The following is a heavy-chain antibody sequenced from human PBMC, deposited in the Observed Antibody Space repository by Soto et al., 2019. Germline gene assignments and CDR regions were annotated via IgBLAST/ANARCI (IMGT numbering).Heavy chain of an antibody. Sequence: QVQLQESGPGLVKPSETLSLTCTVSGGPISGFYWSWIRQSPGKGLEWISYIFNTGSTQFNPSLKSRVTISVDTSKNQVSLKLTSVTAADTAVYYCARGTQHQDWYFELWGRGTLVSVSS. J-gene: IGHJ2*01. CDR3: ARGTQHQDWYFEL. CDR1: GGPISGFY. CDR2: IFNTGST. D-gene: IGHD5-18*01. V-gene: IGHV4-59*01.